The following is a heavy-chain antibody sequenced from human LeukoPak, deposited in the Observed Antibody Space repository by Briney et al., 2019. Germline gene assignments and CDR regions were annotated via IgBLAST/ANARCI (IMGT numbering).Heavy chain of an antibody. D-gene: IGHD3-10*01. CDR2: IYYSENT. CDR1: GGSINNADYY. V-gene: IGHV4-30-4*01. J-gene: IGHJ4*02. Sequence: PSQTLSLTCTVSGGSINNADYYWSWIRQPPGQGLEWIGYIYYSENTYYNPSLKSRVIISVDTSKNQFSLKLSSVTAADTAVYYCARTYGSGTDPRSFDYWGQGTLVTVSS. CDR3: ARTYGSGTDPRSFDY.